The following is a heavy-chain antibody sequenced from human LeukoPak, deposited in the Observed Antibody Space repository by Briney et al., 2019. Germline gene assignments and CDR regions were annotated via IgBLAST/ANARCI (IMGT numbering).Heavy chain of an antibody. CDR1: GFIFDDYA. CDR2: VNWNSGAI. D-gene: IGHD5-18*01. CDR3: ARDRAYSYGYTYFDL. J-gene: IGHJ2*01. V-gene: IGHV3-9*01. Sequence: GRSLRLSCGGSGFIFDDYAMHWVRQAPGKGLEWVLGVNWNSGAIDYAESVKGRFTISRDNAENSLYLQMNSLRTEDTALYFCARDRAYSYGYTYFDLWGRGTLVTVSS.